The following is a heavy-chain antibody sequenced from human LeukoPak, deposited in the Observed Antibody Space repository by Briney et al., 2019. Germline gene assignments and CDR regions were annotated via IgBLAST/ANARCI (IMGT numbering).Heavy chain of an antibody. Sequence: PSETLSLTCAVSGYSISSGYYWGWIRPPPGKGLEWIGSIYHSGSTYYNPSLKSRVTISVDTSKNQFSLKLSSVTAADTAVYYCARVYCSSTSCGTFDYWGQGTLVTVSS. CDR3: ARVYCSSTSCGTFDY. J-gene: IGHJ4*02. V-gene: IGHV4-38-2*01. CDR2: IYHSGST. D-gene: IGHD2-2*01. CDR1: GYSISSGYY.